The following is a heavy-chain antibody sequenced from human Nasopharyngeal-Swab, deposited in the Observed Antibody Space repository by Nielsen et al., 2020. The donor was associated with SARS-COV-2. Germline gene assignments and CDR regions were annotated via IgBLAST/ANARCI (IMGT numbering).Heavy chain of an antibody. CDR1: GFTFSSYD. J-gene: IGHJ4*02. D-gene: IGHD2-15*01. Sequence: GESLKISCAASGFTFSSYDMHWVRQAPGKGLEWVAVVPHDGSNKYYADSVKGRFTISRDNSKNTLFLQMSSLRGKDTAVYYCVHCSGGSCYSGFDHWGQGTLVTVSS. V-gene: IGHV3-30*03. CDR2: VPHDGSNK. CDR3: VHCSGGSCYSGFDH.